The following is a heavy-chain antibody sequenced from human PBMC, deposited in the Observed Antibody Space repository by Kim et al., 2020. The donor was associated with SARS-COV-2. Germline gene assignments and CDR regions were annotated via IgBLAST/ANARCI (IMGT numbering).Heavy chain of an antibody. D-gene: IGHD3-10*01. V-gene: IGHV4-30-4*01. CDR3: ARDHYGSGAGGLDY. CDR2: IYYSGST. J-gene: IGHJ4*02. CDR1: GGSISSGDYY. Sequence: SETLSLTCTVSGGSISSGDYYWSWIRQPPGKGLEWIGYIYYSGSTYYNPSLKSRVTISVDTSKNQFSLKLSSVTAADTAVYYCARDHYGSGAGGLDYCGQGTLVTVSS.